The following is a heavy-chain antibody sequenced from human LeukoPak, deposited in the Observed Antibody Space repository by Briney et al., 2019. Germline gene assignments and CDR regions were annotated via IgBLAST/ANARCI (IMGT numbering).Heavy chain of an antibody. Sequence: PSETLSLTCTVSGDSISSGDYYWSWIRQPPGKGLEWIGEINHSGSTNYNPSLKSRVTISVDTSKNQFSLRLSSVTAADTAVYYCARDGDDNSRYYVNLDYWGQGALVIVSS. CDR3: ARDGDDNSRYYVNLDY. CDR1: GDSISSGDYY. CDR2: INHSGST. V-gene: IGHV4-39*07. D-gene: IGHD3-22*01. J-gene: IGHJ4*02.